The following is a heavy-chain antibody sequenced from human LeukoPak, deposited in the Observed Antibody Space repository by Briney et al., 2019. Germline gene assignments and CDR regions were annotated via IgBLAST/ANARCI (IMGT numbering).Heavy chain of an antibody. D-gene: IGHD6-6*01. CDR2: IYPGDSDT. Sequence: GESLKISCKGSGYTFTNYWIGWVRQMPGKGLECVAIIYPGDSDTRYGPSFQGQVIISADKSISTAYLQWSSLKASDTAMYYCARREAARSYWFDPWGQGTLVTVSS. CDR1: GYTFTNYW. CDR3: ARREAARSYWFDP. J-gene: IGHJ5*02. V-gene: IGHV5-51*01.